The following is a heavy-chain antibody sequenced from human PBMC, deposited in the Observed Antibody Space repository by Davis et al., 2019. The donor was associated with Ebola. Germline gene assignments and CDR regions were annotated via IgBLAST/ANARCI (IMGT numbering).Heavy chain of an antibody. V-gene: IGHV3-9*01. Sequence: SLKISCATSGLTFDDYAMHWFRQAPGKGLEWVSGINSNSGTSAYADSVKGRFTISRDNAQDSLYLQMNSLRTEETAFYYCAKDFYGSGSYIDAWGQGTLVTVSS. J-gene: IGHJ5*02. CDR2: INSNSGTS. CDR3: AKDFYGSGSYIDA. CDR1: GLTFDDYA. D-gene: IGHD3-10*01.